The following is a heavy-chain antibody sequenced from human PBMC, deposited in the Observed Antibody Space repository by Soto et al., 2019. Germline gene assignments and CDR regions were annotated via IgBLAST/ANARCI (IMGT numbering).Heavy chain of an antibody. CDR3: ARDPGYGYDSSGYDY. CDR1: GGSISSGDYY. J-gene: IGHJ4*02. CDR2: IYYSGST. D-gene: IGHD3-22*01. Sequence: SETLSLTCTVSGGSISSGDYYWSWIRQPPGKGLEWIGYIYYSGSTYYNPSLKSRVTISVDTSKNQFSLKLSSVTAADTAVYYCARDPGYGYDSSGYDYWGQGTLVTVSS. V-gene: IGHV4-30-4*01.